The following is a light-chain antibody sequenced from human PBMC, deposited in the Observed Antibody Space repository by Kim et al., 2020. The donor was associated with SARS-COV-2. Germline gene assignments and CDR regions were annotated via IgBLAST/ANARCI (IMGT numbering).Light chain of an antibody. CDR1: QGISSY. J-gene: IGKJ3*01. CDR3: QQLNSYLHT. Sequence: ASVGDRVPITCRASQGISSYLAWYQQIPGKAPKLLIYAASTLQSGVPSRFSGSGSGTEFTLTISSLQPEDFATYYCQQLNSYLHTFGPGTKVDIK. CDR2: AAS. V-gene: IGKV1-9*01.